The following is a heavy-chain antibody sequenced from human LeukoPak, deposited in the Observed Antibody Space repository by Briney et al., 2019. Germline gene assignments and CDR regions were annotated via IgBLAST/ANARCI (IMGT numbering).Heavy chain of an antibody. CDR3: AKETGLPLWFGELFEEQPDWFDP. CDR1: GFTFSSYG. Sequence: PGGSLRLSCAASGFTFSSYGMSWVRQAPGKGLEWVSAISGSGGSTYYADSVKDRFTISRDNSKNTLYLQMNSLRAEDTAVYYCAKETGLPLWFGELFEEQPDWFDPWGQGTLVTVSS. V-gene: IGHV3-23*01. CDR2: ISGSGGST. D-gene: IGHD3-10*01. J-gene: IGHJ5*02.